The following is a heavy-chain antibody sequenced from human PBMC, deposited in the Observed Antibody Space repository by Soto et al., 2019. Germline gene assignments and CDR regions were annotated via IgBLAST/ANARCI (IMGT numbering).Heavy chain of an antibody. Sequence: GGSLRLSCAASGFTFSSYGMHWVRQAPGKGLEWVAVISYDGSNKYYADSVKGRFTISRDNSKNTLYLQMNSLRAEDTAVYYCAKDGGSYDSSGYYDYWGQGTLVTISS. CDR2: ISYDGSNK. J-gene: IGHJ4*02. D-gene: IGHD3-22*01. CDR3: AKDGGSYDSSGYYDY. V-gene: IGHV3-30*18. CDR1: GFTFSSYG.